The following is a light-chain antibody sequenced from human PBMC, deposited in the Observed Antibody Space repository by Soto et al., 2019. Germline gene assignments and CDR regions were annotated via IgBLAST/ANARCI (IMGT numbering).Light chain of an antibody. Sequence: QPVLTQPPSVSGAPRQRVTISCSGSSSNIGNNAVNWYQHFPGEAPRLLIYYNGLLSTGVSDRFSGSKSGTSASLAISGLRPEDEADYYCAVWDDNLNGPLFGGGTKVTVL. J-gene: IGLJ3*02. CDR2: YNG. V-gene: IGLV1-36*01. CDR3: AVWDDNLNGPL. CDR1: SSNIGNNA.